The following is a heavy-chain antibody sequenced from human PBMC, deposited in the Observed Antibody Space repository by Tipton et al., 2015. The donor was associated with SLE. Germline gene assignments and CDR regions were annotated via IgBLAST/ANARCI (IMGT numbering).Heavy chain of an antibody. Sequence: TLSLTCTVSGGSINNSYYYWAWIRQPPGKGLEWIGSIYYSGSTFNNPSLKSRVTISAVTSKNQFSLRVSSVTAADTAVYFCARGYCSDGVCYGFGFFDYWGQGNLVTVSS. CDR2: IYYSGST. V-gene: IGHV4-39*07. CDR1: GGSINNSYYY. J-gene: IGHJ4*02. D-gene: IGHD2-8*01. CDR3: ARGYCSDGVCYGFGFFDY.